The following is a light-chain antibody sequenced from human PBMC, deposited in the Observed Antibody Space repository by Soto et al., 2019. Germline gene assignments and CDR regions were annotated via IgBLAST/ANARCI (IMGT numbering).Light chain of an antibody. V-gene: IGKV3-11*01. Sequence: EIVLTQSPATLSLSPGERATLSCRASQSVSSYLAWYQQKPGQAPRLLIYDASNRATGIPARFSGSGSGTDFTLTISSLEPEDFAVYYCQKRSNWPWKCGQGNKGDIK. CDR1: QSVSSY. CDR2: DAS. CDR3: QKRSNWPWK. J-gene: IGKJ1*01.